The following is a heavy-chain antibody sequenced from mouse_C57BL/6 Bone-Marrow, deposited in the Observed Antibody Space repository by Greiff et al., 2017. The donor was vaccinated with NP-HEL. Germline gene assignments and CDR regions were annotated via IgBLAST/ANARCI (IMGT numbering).Heavy chain of an antibody. CDR2: ISSGGDYI. CDR3: ARDIAFYFWSY. D-gene: IGHD1-1*01. V-gene: IGHV5S21*01. J-gene: IGHJ2*01. CDR1: GFTFSSYA. Sequence: EVKLVESGEGLVKPGGSLKLSCAASGFTFSSYAMSWVRQTPEKRLEWVAYISSGGDYIYYADTVKGRFTISRDNARNTLYLQMSSLKSEDTAMYYCARDIAFYFWSYWGKGTTLTVSS.